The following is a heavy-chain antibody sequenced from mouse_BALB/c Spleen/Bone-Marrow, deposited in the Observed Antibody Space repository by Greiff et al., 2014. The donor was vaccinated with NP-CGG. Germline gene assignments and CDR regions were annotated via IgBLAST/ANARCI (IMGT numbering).Heavy chain of an antibody. CDR3: NAEHGNYHYFNY. D-gene: IGHD6-1*01. J-gene: IGHJ2*01. V-gene: IGHV14-4*02. CDR2: IYPGNGDT. CDR1: GFNIKDYY. Sequence: EVQLQQSGAELVRSGASVKLSCTASGFNIKDYYMHWVKQRPEQGLEWIGWIYPGNGDTEYAPKFQGKATMTADTSSNTAYLQLSSLTSEDTAVYYCNAEHGNYHYFNYWGQGTTLTVSS.